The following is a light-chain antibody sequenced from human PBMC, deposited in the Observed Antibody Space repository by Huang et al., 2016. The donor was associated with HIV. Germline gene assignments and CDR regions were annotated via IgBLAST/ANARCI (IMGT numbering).Light chain of an antibody. V-gene: IGKV3-15*01. CDR3: QQYNTWPPCA. Sequence: EVLMTQSPDILSVSPGDRATFSCRASQNVGSNLAWYQQRPGQAPRLLIYAASTRATGVPARFSGGGSGTEFTLTISRLQSEDFATYYCQQYNTWPPCAFGQGTTVEI. CDR1: QNVGSN. J-gene: IGKJ1*01. CDR2: AAS.